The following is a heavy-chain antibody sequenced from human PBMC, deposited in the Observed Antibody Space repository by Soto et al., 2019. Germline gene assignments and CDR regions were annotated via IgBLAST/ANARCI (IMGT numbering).Heavy chain of an antibody. CDR2: IIPILGIA. J-gene: IGHJ6*03. Sequence: SVKVSCKASGGTFSSYTISWVRQAPGQGLEWMGRIIPILGIANYAQKFQGRVTITADKSTSTAYMELSSLRSEDTAVYYCARAGVVVPPSDYYYYMDVWGKGTTVTVSS. V-gene: IGHV1-69*02. D-gene: IGHD2-2*01. CDR3: ARAGVVVPPSDYYYYMDV. CDR1: GGTFSSYT.